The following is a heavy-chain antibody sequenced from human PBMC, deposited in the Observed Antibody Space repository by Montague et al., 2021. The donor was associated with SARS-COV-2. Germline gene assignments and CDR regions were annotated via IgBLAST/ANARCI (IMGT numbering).Heavy chain of an antibody. V-gene: IGHV4-34*01. CDR2: IYHSGST. D-gene: IGHD2-2*02. CDR3: RVVPAGIPKGPNFYYMDF. CDR1: GGSFSGYS. J-gene: IGHJ6*03. Sequence: SETLSLTCAVYGGSFSGYSWSWIRQPPGKGLEWIGQIYHSGSTNYNPSLKSRVTISVDTSKNQFSLKLSSVTAADTALYYCRVVPAGIPKGPNFYYMDFWGKGTTVTVSS.